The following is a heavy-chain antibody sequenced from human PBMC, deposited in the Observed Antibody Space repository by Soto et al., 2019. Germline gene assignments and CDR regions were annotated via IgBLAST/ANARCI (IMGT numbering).Heavy chain of an antibody. CDR2: MYHSGST. CDR3: ARADGPYYYDSGGYVRGVAFDY. Sequence: QVQLQESGPGLVKPSGTLSLTCAVSGGSINNNNWWSWVRQPPGKGLEWIGEMYHSGSTNYNPSLKSRVTTSVDNSKNQFSLNLSSVTAADTAVYYCARADGPYYYDSGGYVRGVAFDYWGQGILVTVSS. D-gene: IGHD3-22*01. CDR1: GGSINNNNW. J-gene: IGHJ4*02. V-gene: IGHV4-4*02.